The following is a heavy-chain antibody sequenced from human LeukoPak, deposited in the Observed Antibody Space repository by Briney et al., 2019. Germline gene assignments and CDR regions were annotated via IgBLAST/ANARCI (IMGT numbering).Heavy chain of an antibody. CDR3: ATYQPLPNRFDY. V-gene: IGHV4-59*01. D-gene: IGHD2-2*01. J-gene: IGHJ4*02. CDR2: IYYSGST. CDR1: GGSISNYY. Sequence: PSETLSLSCTVSGGSISNYYWDWLRQPPGKGLEWIGYIYYSGSTNYNPSLKSRVTMSLDTSKNQFSLKLSSVTAADTAVYYCATYQPLPNRFDYWGQGTLVTVSS.